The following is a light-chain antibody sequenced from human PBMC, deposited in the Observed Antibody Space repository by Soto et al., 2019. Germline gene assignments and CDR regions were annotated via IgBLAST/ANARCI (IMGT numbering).Light chain of an antibody. CDR2: EVS. V-gene: IGLV2-8*01. Sequence: QSVLTQPPSASGSPGQSVTISCTGTSSDVGGYNYVSWYQQHPGKAPKLMIYEVSKRTSGVPDRFSGSKSGNTASLTVSGLQAEDEADYYCSSYAGSNNKVFGTGTKVTVL. J-gene: IGLJ1*01. CDR3: SSYAGSNNKV. CDR1: SSDVGGYNY.